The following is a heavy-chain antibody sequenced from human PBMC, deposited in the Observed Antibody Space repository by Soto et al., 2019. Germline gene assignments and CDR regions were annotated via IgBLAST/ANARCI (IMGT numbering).Heavy chain of an antibody. J-gene: IGHJ4*02. Sequence: XGSLWLSCSAARFTPNSYGRSWVRQVLGKGLEWVSVISGSGGGTYYADSVKGRFTISRDKSKNTLYLQMNSLRVEDTAVFYCAKTAAARPNLYLDYWGQGTLVTVSS. CDR1: RFTPNSYG. V-gene: IGHV3-23*01. D-gene: IGHD6-6*01. CDR2: ISGSGGGT. CDR3: AKTAAARPNLYLDY.